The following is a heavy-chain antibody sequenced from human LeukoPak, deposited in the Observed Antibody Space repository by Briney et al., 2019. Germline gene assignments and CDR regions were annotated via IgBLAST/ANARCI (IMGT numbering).Heavy chain of an antibody. Sequence: PGGSLRLSCAASGFTFSSYAMSWVRQPPGKGLEWVSAISGSGGSTYYAYSVKGRFTISRDNYKNTLYLQMNSLRDEDTAVYYCASHCSGGSCYFWGQGTLVSVSS. V-gene: IGHV3-23*01. J-gene: IGHJ4*02. D-gene: IGHD2-15*01. CDR3: ASHCSGGSCYF. CDR1: GFTFSSYA. CDR2: ISGSGGST.